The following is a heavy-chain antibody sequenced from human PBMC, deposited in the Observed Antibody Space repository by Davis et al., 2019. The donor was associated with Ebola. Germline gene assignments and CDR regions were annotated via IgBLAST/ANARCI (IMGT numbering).Heavy chain of an antibody. J-gene: IGHJ6*02. CDR1: GGSFSGYY. D-gene: IGHD5-24*01. CDR3: ARGARGGYSRIYYYYGMDV. CDR2: INHSGST. V-gene: IGHV4-34*01. Sequence: MPSETLSLTCAVYGGSFSGYYWSWIRQPPGKGPEWIGEINHSGSTNYNPSLKSRVTISVDTSKNQFSLKLSSVTAADTAVYYCARGARGGYSRIYYYYGMDVWGQGTTVTVSS.